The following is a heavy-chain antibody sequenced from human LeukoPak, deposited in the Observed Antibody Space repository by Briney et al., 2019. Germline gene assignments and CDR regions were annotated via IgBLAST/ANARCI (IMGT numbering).Heavy chain of an antibody. J-gene: IGHJ6*02. V-gene: IGHV3-21*01. D-gene: IGHD3-22*01. CDR3: ARYHSSGYYSYYYYGMDV. Sequence: GGSLRLSCAASGFTFSSYSMNWVRQAPGKGLEWVSSISSSSSYIYYADSVKGRFTISRDNAKNSLYLQMNSLRAEDTAVYYWARYHSSGYYSYYYYGMDVWGQGTTVTVSS. CDR1: GFTFSSYS. CDR2: ISSSSSYI.